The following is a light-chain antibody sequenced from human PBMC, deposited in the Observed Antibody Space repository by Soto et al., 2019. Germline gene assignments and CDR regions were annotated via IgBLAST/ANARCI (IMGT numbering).Light chain of an antibody. CDR1: SGHSSYA. J-gene: IGLJ3*02. CDR3: QTWGTGIPWV. CDR2: LNSDGSH. Sequence: QPVLTQSPSASASLGASVKLTCTLSSGHSSYAIAWHQQQPEEGPRYLMKLNSDGSHSKGDGIPDRFSGSSSGAERYLTISSLQSEDEADYYCQTWGTGIPWVFGGGTKVTVL. V-gene: IGLV4-69*01.